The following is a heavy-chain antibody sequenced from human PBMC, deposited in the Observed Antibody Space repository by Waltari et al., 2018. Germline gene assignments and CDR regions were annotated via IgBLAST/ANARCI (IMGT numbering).Heavy chain of an antibody. CDR1: GFTFSRYW. Sequence: EVQLVASGGGLVQSGGSLRLSCGASGFTFSRYWMSWVRQTPGKGLQWVANINYDGSQKYYVDSVKGRFTISRDNAKNSVYLQMNSLRVEDTAVYYCAKSRGFEYWGQGALITVSS. J-gene: IGHJ4*02. CDR2: INYDGSQK. CDR3: AKSRGFEY. D-gene: IGHD2-2*01. V-gene: IGHV3-7*01.